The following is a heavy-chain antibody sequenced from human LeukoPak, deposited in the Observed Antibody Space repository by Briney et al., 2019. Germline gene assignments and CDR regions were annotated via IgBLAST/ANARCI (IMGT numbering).Heavy chain of an antibody. CDR3: ARGESEEWIQLWLLSDWFDP. V-gene: IGHV4-59*12. CDR2: IYYSWST. J-gene: IGHJ5*02. D-gene: IGHD5-18*01. CDR1: GGSISSYY. Sequence: SETLSLTCTVSGGSISSYYWSWIRQPPGKRLEWIGYIYYSWSTNYSPSLKSRVTISVDTSKNQFSLKLSSVTAADTAVYYCARGESEEWIQLWLLSDWFDPWGQGTLVTVSS.